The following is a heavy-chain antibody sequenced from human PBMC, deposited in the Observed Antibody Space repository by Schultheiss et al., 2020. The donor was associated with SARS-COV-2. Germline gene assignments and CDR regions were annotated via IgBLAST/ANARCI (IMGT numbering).Heavy chain of an antibody. V-gene: IGHV4-38-2*02. CDR1: GYSITRGYY. J-gene: IGHJ4*02. CDR2: IYDRGTT. CDR3: ARDRDLSSTWYSGFDY. D-gene: IGHD6-13*01. Sequence: SETLSLTCAVSGYSITRGYYWAWIRQPPEKGLEWIGYIYDRGTTNYNPSLRSRVTISVDTSKNQFSLKLNSVTAADTAVYYCARDRDLSSTWYSGFDYWGQGTLVTVSS.